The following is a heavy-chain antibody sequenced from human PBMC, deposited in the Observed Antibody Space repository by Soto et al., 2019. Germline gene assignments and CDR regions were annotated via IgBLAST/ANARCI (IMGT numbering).Heavy chain of an antibody. D-gene: IGHD3-10*01. V-gene: IGHV4-61*01. CDR2: IYYSVST. J-gene: IGHJ4*02. Sequence: SETLSLTCTVSGGSVSSGSYYWSWIRQPPGKGLEWIGYIYYSVSTNYNPSLKSRVTISVDTSTNQFSLKLSSVTAADTAVYYCARDNRASRSYYNSGFDYCGQGTRVTVSS. CDR1: GGSVSSGSYY. CDR3: ARDNRASRSYYNSGFDY.